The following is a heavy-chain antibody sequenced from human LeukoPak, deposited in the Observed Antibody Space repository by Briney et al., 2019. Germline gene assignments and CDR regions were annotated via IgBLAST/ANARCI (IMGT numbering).Heavy chain of an antibody. Sequence: GWINPNSGGTNYAQKFQGRVTMTRDTSISTAYMELSRLRSDDTAVYYCASATGYSSGWYNYWGQGTLVTVSS. D-gene: IGHD6-19*01. V-gene: IGHV1-2*02. CDR3: ASATGYSSGWYNY. CDR2: INPNSGGT. J-gene: IGHJ4*02.